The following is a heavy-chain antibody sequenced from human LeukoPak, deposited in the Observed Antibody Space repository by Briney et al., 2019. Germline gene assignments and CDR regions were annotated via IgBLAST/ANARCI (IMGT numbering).Heavy chain of an antibody. Sequence: SETLSLTCAVYGGSFSGYYWSWIRQPPGKGLEWIGEINHSGSTNYNPSLKSRVTMSVDTSKNQFSLKLSSVTAADTAVYYCARGLSAIVYWGQGTLVTVSS. CDR3: ARGLSAIVY. CDR1: GGSFSGYY. J-gene: IGHJ4*02. CDR2: INHSGST. V-gene: IGHV4-34*01. D-gene: IGHD2-15*01.